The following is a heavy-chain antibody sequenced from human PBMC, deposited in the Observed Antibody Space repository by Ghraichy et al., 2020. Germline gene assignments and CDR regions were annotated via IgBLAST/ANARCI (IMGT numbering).Heavy chain of an antibody. CDR1: GFTFSAYT. J-gene: IGHJ3*02. CDR2: LSFDGANQ. V-gene: IGHV3-30*04. D-gene: IGHD2-2*01. CDR3: ARPAAALTASDEPFDI. Sequence: GGSLRLSCTASGFTFSAYTLHWVRQAPGKGLEWVALLSFDGANQYYADSVKGRFTISRDNSKNTMYLLLNSLRPEDTAVYYCARPAAALTASDEPFDIWGQGTVVTVSS.